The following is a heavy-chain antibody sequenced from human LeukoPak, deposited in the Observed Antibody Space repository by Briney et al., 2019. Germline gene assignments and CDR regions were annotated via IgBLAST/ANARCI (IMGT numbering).Heavy chain of an antibody. J-gene: IGHJ3*02. CDR1: RFTFSGSW. CDR2: IKEDGSQK. CDR3: ARNGAFDAFDI. D-gene: IGHD2-8*01. V-gene: IGHV3-7*03. Sequence: AGGSLRLSCAASRFTFSGSWMAWVRQAPGKGLEWVATIKEDGSQKYYIDFVKGRFTISRDNAKNSLFLQMNSLRAEDTALYYCARNGAFDAFDIWGQGTMVTVSS.